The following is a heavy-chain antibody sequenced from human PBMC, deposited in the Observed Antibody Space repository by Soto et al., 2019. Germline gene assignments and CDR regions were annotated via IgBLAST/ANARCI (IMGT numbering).Heavy chain of an antibody. CDR2: IYHSGST. D-gene: IGHD3-3*01. CDR3: ARPPYDFWSGDGHDHFAY. Sequence: QLQLQESGPGLVKPSETLSLTCTVSGGSISSSSYYWGWIRQPPGKGLEWIGSIYHSGSTYYNPSLKSRVSLSVDTPKNQFSLKLSSVPAADTAVYYCARPPYDFWSGDGHDHFAYWGQGTLVTFSS. J-gene: IGHJ4*02. CDR1: GGSISSSSYY. V-gene: IGHV4-39*01.